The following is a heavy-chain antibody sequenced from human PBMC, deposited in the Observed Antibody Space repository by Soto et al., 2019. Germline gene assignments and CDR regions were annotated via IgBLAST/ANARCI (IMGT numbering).Heavy chain of an antibody. CDR2: IWYDGSNK. J-gene: IGHJ4*02. CDR3: ARGYSSGWYFFDY. CDR1: GFTFSSYG. V-gene: IGHV3-33*01. Sequence: GGSLRLSCAASGFTFSSYGMHWVRQAPGKGLEWVAVIWYDGSNKYYADSVKGRFTISRDNSKNTLYLQMNSLRAEDTAVYYCARGYSSGWYFFDYWGQGTLVTVSS. D-gene: IGHD6-19*01.